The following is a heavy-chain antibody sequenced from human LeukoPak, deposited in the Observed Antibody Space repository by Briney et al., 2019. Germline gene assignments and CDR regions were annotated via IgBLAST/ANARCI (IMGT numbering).Heavy chain of an antibody. CDR2: ISHDGSNK. CDR3: AKAVTSEGRCFDY. D-gene: IGHD4-11*01. J-gene: IGHJ4*02. Sequence: GGSLRLSCTASGFTFSSYGMHWVRQAPGKGLEWVAVISHDGSNKYYADSVQGRFTISRDNSKNTLYLQINSLRAEDTAVYYCAKAVTSEGRCFDYWGQGTLVTVSS. CDR1: GFTFSSYG. V-gene: IGHV3-30*18.